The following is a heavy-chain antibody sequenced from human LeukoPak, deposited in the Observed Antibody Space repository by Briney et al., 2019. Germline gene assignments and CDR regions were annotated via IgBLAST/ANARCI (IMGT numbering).Heavy chain of an antibody. CDR1: GYTFTSYY. J-gene: IGHJ4*02. Sequence: ASVKVSCTASGYTFTSYYMHWVRQAPGQGLEWMGIINPSGGSTSYAQKFQGRVTMTRDTSTSTVYMELSSLRSEDTAVYYCARVSINYYYDSSGYYDYWGQGTLVTVSS. V-gene: IGHV1-46*01. CDR2: INPSGGST. CDR3: ARVSINYYYDSSGYYDY. D-gene: IGHD3-22*01.